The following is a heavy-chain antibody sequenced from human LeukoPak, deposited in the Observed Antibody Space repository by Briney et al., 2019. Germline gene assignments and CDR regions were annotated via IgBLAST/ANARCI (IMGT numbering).Heavy chain of an antibody. CDR3: ARDLSGGNDY. D-gene: IGHD2-15*01. Sequence: GGSLRLXCAGSGFTFSNYWIHWVRQVPGKGLVLVSRINEHGTMTDYADSGRSRVTISRDNAKHTLYLYMNRLGEADTAVYYCARDLSGGNDYWGQGTLVTVSS. CDR1: GFTFSNYW. J-gene: IGHJ4*02. CDR2: INEHGTMT. V-gene: IGHV3-74*01.